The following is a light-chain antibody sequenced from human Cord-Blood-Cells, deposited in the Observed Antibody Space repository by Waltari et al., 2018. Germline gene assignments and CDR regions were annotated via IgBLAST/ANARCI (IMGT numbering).Light chain of an antibody. J-gene: IGLJ2*01. CDR2: DVS. V-gene: IGLV2-11*01. CDR3: CSYAGSHVV. Sequence: QSALTHAHSVSGSPGQSVTISCTGTSSDVGGYNYVSCYQQHTGKAPKLMIYDVSKRPSGVPDRFSGSKSGNTASLTISGLQAEDEADYYCCSYAGSHVVFGGGTKLTVL. CDR1: SSDVGGYNY.